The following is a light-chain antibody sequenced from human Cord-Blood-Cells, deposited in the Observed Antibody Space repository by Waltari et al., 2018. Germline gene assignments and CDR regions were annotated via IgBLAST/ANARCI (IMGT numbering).Light chain of an antibody. CDR3: SSYTSSSTWV. Sequence: QSALTQPASVSGSPGQSITISCTGTSSDVGGYNYVSWYQQHPGKAPKLMIYDVSQRPSGVSTRFPGSKSGNTASLTISGLQAEDEADYYCSSYTSSSTWVFGGGTKLTVL. CDR1: SSDVGGYNY. V-gene: IGLV2-14*01. J-gene: IGLJ3*02. CDR2: DVS.